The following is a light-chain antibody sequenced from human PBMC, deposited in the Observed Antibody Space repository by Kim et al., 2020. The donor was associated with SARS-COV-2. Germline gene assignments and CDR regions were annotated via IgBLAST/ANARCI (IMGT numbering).Light chain of an antibody. Sequence: ETVMTQSPATLSVSPGERATLSCRASQTINNYLAWYQQKPGQAPRLLINGASTRATGIPVRFSGSGSGTEFTLTISSLQSEDFALYYCQQYNSWPLTFGGGTKVEIK. CDR3: QQYNSWPLT. V-gene: IGKV3-15*01. CDR1: QTINNY. J-gene: IGKJ4*01. CDR2: GAS.